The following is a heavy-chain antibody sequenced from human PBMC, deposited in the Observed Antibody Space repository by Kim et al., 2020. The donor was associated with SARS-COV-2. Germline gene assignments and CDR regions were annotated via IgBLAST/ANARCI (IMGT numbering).Heavy chain of an antibody. D-gene: IGHD3-3*01. V-gene: IGHV3-23*01. CDR2: ISGSGGST. Sequence: GGSLRLSCAASGFTFSSYAMSWVRQAPGKGLEWVSAISGSGGSTYYADSVKGRFTISRDNSKNTLYLQMNSLRAEDTAVYYCAKDMGDDDLWIGYYGPYPGYYYYGIDVWGQGTTVTVSS. CDR3: AKDMGDDDLWIGYYGPYPGYYYYGIDV. J-gene: IGHJ6*02. CDR1: GFTFSSYA.